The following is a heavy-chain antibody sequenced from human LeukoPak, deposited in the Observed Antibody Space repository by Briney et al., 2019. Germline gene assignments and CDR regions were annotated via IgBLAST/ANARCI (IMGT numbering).Heavy chain of an antibody. CDR1: GVSISSNYY. D-gene: IGHD5-18*01. Sequence: PSQTLSLTCTVSGVSISSNYYWNWIRPHPGKGLEWIGYIYYSGSTFYNPSLKSRVTISVDTSKNQFSLKLSSVTAADTAVYYCARGRLWFDYWGQGTLVTVSS. CDR2: IYYSGST. V-gene: IGHV4-30-4*08. J-gene: IGHJ4*02. CDR3: ARGRLWFDY.